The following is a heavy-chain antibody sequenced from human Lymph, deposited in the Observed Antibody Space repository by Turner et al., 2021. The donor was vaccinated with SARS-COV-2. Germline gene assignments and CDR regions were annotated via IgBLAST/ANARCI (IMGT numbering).Heavy chain of an antibody. D-gene: IGHD1-1*01. CDR2: FDPEDGET. V-gene: IGHV1-24*01. CDR1: GSTLTEFS. CDR3: ATLKSNWKILTGRYYFDF. J-gene: IGHJ4*02. Sequence: QVQLVQSGAEVKKPGASVKVSCKVSGSTLTEFSIHWVRQAPGKGLEWMGGFDPEDGETIYAQKFQGRVTMTEDTSTDTAYMELSSLRSEDTAVYYCATLKSNWKILTGRYYFDFWGQGTLVTVSS.